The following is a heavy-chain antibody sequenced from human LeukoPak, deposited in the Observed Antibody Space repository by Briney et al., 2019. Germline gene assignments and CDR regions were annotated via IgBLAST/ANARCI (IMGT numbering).Heavy chain of an antibody. CDR3: ARHSYAYDSFDY. Sequence: SSETLSLTCAVYGGSFSGYYWSWIRQPPGKGLEWIGEINHSGSTNYNPSLKSRVTTSVDTSKNQFSLKLSSVTAADTAVYYCARHSYAYDSFDYWGQGTLVTVSS. V-gene: IGHV4-34*01. J-gene: IGHJ4*02. CDR1: GGSFSGYY. D-gene: IGHD5-18*01. CDR2: INHSGST.